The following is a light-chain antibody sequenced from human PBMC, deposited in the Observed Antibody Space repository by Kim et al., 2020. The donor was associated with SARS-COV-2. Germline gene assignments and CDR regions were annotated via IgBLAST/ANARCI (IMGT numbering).Light chain of an antibody. CDR2: LEGNGKS. Sequence: QLVLTQSSSASASLGSSVTVTCTLSRGHSTFMIAWHQQQPGRAPRFLMRLEGNGKSDKGTGVPDRFSGSISGADRHLTISNLQSEDEATYYCETWDYNTRVFGGGTKLTVL. CDR3: ETWDYNTRV. V-gene: IGLV4-60*03. CDR1: RGHSTFM. J-gene: IGLJ2*01.